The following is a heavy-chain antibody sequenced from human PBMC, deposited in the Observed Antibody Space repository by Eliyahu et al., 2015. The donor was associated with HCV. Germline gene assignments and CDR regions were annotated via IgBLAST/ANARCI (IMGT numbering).Heavy chain of an antibody. D-gene: IGHD3-10*01. CDR3: ARGLINYYYGMDL. V-gene: IGHV3-48*02. J-gene: IGHJ6*02. Sequence: YYTDSVKGRFTVSRDNAKTSLSLQMNNLRDEDTALYYCARGLINYYYGMDLWGQGTTVTVSS.